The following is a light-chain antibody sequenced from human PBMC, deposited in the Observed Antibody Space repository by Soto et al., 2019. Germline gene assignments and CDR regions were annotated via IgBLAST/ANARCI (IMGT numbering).Light chain of an antibody. CDR1: QGLRNNY. V-gene: IGKV3-20*01. J-gene: IGKJ4*01. CDR3: QQFNNSPLS. Sequence: EIVLTQSPGTLSLSPGELATLSCRASQGLRNNYLAWYQQKPGQTPRLLIPSASHTATGIPDRLSGSGSGTDFSVNISTLDPDDFAMYYCQQFNNSPLSFGGRTKVEIK. CDR2: SAS.